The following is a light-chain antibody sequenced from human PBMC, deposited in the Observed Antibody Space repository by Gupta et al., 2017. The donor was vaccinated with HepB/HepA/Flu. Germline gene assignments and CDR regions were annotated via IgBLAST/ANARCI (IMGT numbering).Light chain of an antibody. CDR2: AAS. CDR1: QVISNY. Sequence: EIQMNQSPSYLSASVGDRVTITCRASQVISNYLAWYQQKPGKVPKLLIYAASTLQSGVPSRFSGSGSGTDFTLTISRLQPEDFATYYCQQDSSSPVTFGGGTKVEIK. V-gene: IGKV1-27*01. J-gene: IGKJ4*01. CDR3: QQDSSSPVT.